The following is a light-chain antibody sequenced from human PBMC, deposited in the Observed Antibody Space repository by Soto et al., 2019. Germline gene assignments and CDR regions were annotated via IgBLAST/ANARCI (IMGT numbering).Light chain of an antibody. CDR3: QSADSSATFHV. Sequence: SYELTQPPSVSVALGQTARITCGGNNIGSKSVHWYQQKPGQAPVMIIYKDTQRPSGIPERFSGSNSGTTVTLTISGVQAEDEADYYCQSADSSATFHVFGTGTKVTVL. CDR1: NIGSKS. J-gene: IGLJ1*01. V-gene: IGLV3-25*02. CDR2: KDT.